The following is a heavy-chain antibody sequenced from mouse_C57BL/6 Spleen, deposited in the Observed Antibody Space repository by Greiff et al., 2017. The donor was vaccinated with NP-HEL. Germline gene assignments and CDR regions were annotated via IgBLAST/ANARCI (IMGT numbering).Heavy chain of an antibody. Sequence: QVQLQQSGPELVKPGASVKLSCKASGYTFTSYDINWVKQRPGQGLEWIGWIYPRDGSTKYTEKFKGTATLTVDTSSRTAYMELHSLTSEDSAVYFCAGYSNYGFAYWGKGTLVTVSA. D-gene: IGHD2-5*01. CDR2: IYPRDGST. CDR1: GYTFTSYD. J-gene: IGHJ3*01. V-gene: IGHV1-85*01. CDR3: AGYSNYGFAY.